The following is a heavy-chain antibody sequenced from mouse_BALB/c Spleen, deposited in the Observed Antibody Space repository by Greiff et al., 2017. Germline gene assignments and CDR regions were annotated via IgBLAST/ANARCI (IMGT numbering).Heavy chain of an antibody. D-gene: IGHD4-1*01. V-gene: IGHV5-9-4*01. J-gene: IGHJ3*01. CDR1: GFTFSSYA. CDR3: ASNWDARFAY. Sequence: EVHLVESGGGLVKPGGSLKLSCAASGFTFSSYAMSWVRQSPEKRLEWVAEISSGGSYTYYPDTVTGRFTISRDNAKNTLYLEMSSLGSEDTAMYYCASNWDARFAYWGQGTLVTVSA. CDR2: ISSGGSYT.